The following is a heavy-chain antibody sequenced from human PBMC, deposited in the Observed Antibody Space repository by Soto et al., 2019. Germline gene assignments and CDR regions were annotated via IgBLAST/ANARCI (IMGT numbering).Heavy chain of an antibody. V-gene: IGHV3-23*01. D-gene: IGHD3-3*02. CDR1: GFTFSSYA. J-gene: IGHJ6*03. CDR2: ISGSGGST. Sequence: GGSLRLSCAASGFTFSSYAMSWVRQAPGKGLEWVSAISGSGGSTYYADSVKGRFTISRDNSKNTLYLQMNSLRAEDTAVYYCAKDPFEDYYYYYYMDVWGKGTTVTLSS. CDR3: AKDPFEDYYYYYYMDV.